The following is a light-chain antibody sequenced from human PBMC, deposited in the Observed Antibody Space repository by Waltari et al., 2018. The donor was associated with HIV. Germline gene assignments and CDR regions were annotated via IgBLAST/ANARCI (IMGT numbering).Light chain of an antibody. V-gene: IGLV3-21*04. Sequence: YELTQPPSVSLAPGPTAMITCGGNNIESKSVQWYQQKPGQAPVLVINFDLERPSGIPERFSGSSSGNTATLTISRVEAGDEADYYCQVWDRSSVQVIFGGGTKLTVL. CDR2: FDL. CDR3: QVWDRSSVQVI. J-gene: IGLJ2*01. CDR1: NIESKS.